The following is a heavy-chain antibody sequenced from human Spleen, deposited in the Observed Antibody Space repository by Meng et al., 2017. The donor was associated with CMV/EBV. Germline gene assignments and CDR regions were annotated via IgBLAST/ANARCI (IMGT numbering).Heavy chain of an antibody. J-gene: IGHJ1*01. CDR1: GFTFSSYA. Sequence: GGSLRLSCAASGFTFSSYAMHWVRQAPGKGLEWVSYISSSGSIISYADSVKGRFTISRDNAKNSLYLQLNSLRAEDTAVYYCAKGGKGAVPPATSVDWGQGTLVTVSS. CDR2: ISSSGSII. V-gene: IGHV3-48*04. CDR3: AKGGKGAVPPATSVD. D-gene: IGHD2-2*01.